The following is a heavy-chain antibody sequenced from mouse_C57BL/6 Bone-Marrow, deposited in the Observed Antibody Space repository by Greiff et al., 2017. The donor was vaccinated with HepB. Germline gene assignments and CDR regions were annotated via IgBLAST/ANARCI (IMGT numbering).Heavy chain of an antibody. J-gene: IGHJ4*01. CDR2: ISYDGSN. V-gene: IGHV3-6*01. CDR1: GYSITSGYY. CDR3: ARAPHWSYAMDY. D-gene: IGHD4-1*01. Sequence: VQLQQSGPGLVKPSQSLSLTCSVTGYSITSGYYWNWIRQFPGNKLEWMGYISYDGSNNYNPSLKNRISITRDTSKNQFFLKLNSVTTEDTATYYCARAPHWSYAMDYWGQGTSVTVSS.